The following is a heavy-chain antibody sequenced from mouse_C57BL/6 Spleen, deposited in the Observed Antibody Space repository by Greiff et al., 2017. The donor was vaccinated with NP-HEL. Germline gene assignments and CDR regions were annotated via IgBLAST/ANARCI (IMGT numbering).Heavy chain of an antibody. Sequence: QVQLQQSGAELVMPGASVKLSCKASGYTFTSYWMHWVKQRPGQGLEWIGEIDPSDSYTTYNQKFKGKSTLTVDKSSSTAYMQLSSLTSEDSAVYYCPREGDVRRPFAHWGQGPLVTVSA. J-gene: IGHJ3*01. D-gene: IGHD3-3*01. CDR2: IDPSDSYT. CDR1: GYTFTSYW. V-gene: IGHV1-69*01. CDR3: PREGDVRRPFAH.